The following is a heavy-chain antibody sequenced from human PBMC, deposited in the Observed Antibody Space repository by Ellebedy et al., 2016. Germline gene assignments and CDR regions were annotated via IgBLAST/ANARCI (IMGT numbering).Heavy chain of an antibody. Sequence: GESLKISXAASGFTFDDYGMSWVRQAPGKGLEWVSGINWNGGSTGYADSVKGRFTISRDNAKNTLYLQLNSLRAEDTAVYYCARDRPHNWFDPWGQGTLVSVSS. CDR1: GFTFDDYG. CDR3: ARDRPHNWFDP. V-gene: IGHV3-20*04. J-gene: IGHJ5*02. CDR2: INWNGGST.